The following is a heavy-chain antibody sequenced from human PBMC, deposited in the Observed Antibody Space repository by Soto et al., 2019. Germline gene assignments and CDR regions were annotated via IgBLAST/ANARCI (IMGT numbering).Heavy chain of an antibody. CDR1: GFTFSSYG. D-gene: IGHD2-15*01. Sequence: PGGSLRLSCAASGFTFSSYGMHWVRQAPGKGLEWVAVIWYDGSNKYYADSVKVRFTISRDNSKNTLYLQMNSLRAEDTAVYYCAREHCSGGSCALDYWGQGTLVTVSS. V-gene: IGHV3-33*01. CDR2: IWYDGSNK. J-gene: IGHJ4*02. CDR3: AREHCSGGSCALDY.